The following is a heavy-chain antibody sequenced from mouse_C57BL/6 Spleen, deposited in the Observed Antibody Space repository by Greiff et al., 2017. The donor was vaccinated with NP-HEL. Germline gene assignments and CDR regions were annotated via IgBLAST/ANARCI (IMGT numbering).Heavy chain of an antibody. CDR1: GYSITSGYY. Sequence: EVQRVESGPGLVKPSQSLSLTCSVTGYSITSGYYWNWIRQFPGNKLEWMGYISYDGSNNYNPSLKNRISITRDTSKNQFFLKLNSVTTEATATYYCAREGGITTVVANFDYWGQGTTLTVSS. J-gene: IGHJ2*01. CDR3: AREGGITTVVANFDY. V-gene: IGHV3-6*01. D-gene: IGHD1-1*01. CDR2: ISYDGSN.